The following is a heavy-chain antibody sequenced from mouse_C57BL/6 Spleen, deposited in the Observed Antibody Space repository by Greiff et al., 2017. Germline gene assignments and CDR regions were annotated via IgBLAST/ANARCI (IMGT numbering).Heavy chain of an antibody. V-gene: IGHV1-50*01. Sequence: VQLQQSGAELVKPGASVKLSCKASGYTFTSYWMQWVKQRPGQGLEWIGEIDPSDSYTNYNQKFKGKATLTVDASSSTAYLQLSSLTSEDSAVYYCAREKTGTNYFDYWGQGTTRTVSS. J-gene: IGHJ2*01. CDR3: AREKTGTNYFDY. CDR2: IDPSDSYT. CDR1: GYTFTSYW. D-gene: IGHD3-3*01.